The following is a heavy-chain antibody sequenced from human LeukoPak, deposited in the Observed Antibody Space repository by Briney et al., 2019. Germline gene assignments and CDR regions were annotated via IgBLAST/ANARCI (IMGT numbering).Heavy chain of an antibody. V-gene: IGHV3-23*01. D-gene: IGHD3-22*01. Sequence: GGSLRLSCAASGFTFSTFAMHWVRQAPGKGLEWVSAISGSGGSTYYADSVKGRFTISRDNSKNTLYLQMNSLRAEDTAVYYCAKQLYYYDSSAYSPHYYFDYWGQGTLVTVSS. CDR3: AKQLYYYDSSAYSPHYYFDY. J-gene: IGHJ4*02. CDR1: GFTFSTFA. CDR2: ISGSGGST.